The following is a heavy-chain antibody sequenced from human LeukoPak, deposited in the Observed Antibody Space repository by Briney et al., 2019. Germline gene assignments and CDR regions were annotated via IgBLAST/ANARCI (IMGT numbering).Heavy chain of an antibody. Sequence: GRSLRLSCAASGFTFSSYAMHWVRQAPGKGLEWVAVISYDGSNKYYADSVKGRFTISRDNSKNTLYLQMNSLRAEDTAVYYCAGSPAYQLLYYMDVWGKGTTVTVSS. J-gene: IGHJ6*03. CDR3: AGSPAYQLLYYMDV. D-gene: IGHD2-2*01. CDR1: GFTFSSYA. V-gene: IGHV3-30*01. CDR2: ISYDGSNK.